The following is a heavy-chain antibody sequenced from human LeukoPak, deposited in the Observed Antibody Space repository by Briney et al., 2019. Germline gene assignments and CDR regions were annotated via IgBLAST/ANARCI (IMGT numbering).Heavy chain of an antibody. J-gene: IGHJ4*02. Sequence: GASVKVSCKASGYTFTSYGISWVRQAPGQGLEWMGWISAYNGNTNYAQKLQGRVTMTTDTSTSTAYMELRSLRSDDTAVYYCARAQHSSSSLYPFDYWGQGTLVTVSS. V-gene: IGHV1-18*01. CDR3: ARAQHSSSSLYPFDY. D-gene: IGHD6-6*01. CDR2: ISAYNGNT. CDR1: GYTFTSYG.